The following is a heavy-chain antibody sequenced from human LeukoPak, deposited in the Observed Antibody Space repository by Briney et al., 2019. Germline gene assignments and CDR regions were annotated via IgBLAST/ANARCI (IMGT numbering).Heavy chain of an antibody. Sequence: SETLSLTCGVYGGSFSGYYWSWIRQPPGKGLEWIGEINHSGSTNYNPSLKSRVTISVDTSKNQFSLKLSSVTAADTAVYYCARVWYYDYVWPSWGQGTLVAVSS. J-gene: IGHJ5*02. V-gene: IGHV4-34*01. CDR2: INHSGST. CDR3: ARVWYYDYVWPS. D-gene: IGHD3-16*01. CDR1: GGSFSGYY.